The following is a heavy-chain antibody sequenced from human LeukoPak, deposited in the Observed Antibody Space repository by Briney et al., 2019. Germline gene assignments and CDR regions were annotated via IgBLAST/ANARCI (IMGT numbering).Heavy chain of an antibody. CDR1: GFSSSRYA. CDR3: ARDYNWNSDF. CDR2: IWSDGNNK. Sequence: GGSLRLSCVVSGFSSSRYAMHWVRQAPGKGLEWVAVIWSDGNNKYYADSVKGRFPISRDNSENTLYLQMNNLRAEDTAVYYCARDYNWNSDFWGQGTLVTVSS. J-gene: IGHJ4*02. V-gene: IGHV3-33*01. D-gene: IGHD1-20*01.